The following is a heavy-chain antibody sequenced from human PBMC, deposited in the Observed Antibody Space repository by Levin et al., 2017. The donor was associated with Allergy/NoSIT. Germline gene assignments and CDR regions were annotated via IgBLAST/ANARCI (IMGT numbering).Heavy chain of an antibody. CDR2: ISARKTTM. CDR3: ARDEESFGDAFDI. V-gene: IGHV3-48*01. CDR1: GFTFSTYG. D-gene: IGHD3-16*01. J-gene: IGHJ3*02. Sequence: GESLKISCAASGFTFSTYGMIWVCQAPGKGLEWVSYISARKTTMYYADSVKGRFTISRDDAKNTLYLQMSSLRAEDTAVYFCARDEESFGDAFDIWGQGTTVTVSS.